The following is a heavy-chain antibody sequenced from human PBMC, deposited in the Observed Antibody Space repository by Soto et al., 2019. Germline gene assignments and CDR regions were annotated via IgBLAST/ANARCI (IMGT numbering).Heavy chain of an antibody. CDR1: GGSISSSSYY. J-gene: IGHJ5*02. V-gene: IGHV4-39*01. D-gene: IGHD3-9*01. CDR3: ARLLADILTGYYSGWFDP. CDR2: IYYSGST. Sequence: QLQLQESGPGLVKPSETLSLTCTVSGGSISSSSYYWGWIRQPPGKGLEWIGSIYYSGSTYYNPSLKSRVTISVDTSKNQFSLKLSSVTAADTAVYYCARLLADILTGYYSGWFDPWGQGTLVTVSS.